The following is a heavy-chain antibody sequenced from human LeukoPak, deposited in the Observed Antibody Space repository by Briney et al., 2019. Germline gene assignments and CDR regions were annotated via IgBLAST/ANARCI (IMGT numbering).Heavy chain of an antibody. V-gene: IGHV1-69*13. Sequence: SVKVSCKASGGTFSSYAISWVRQAPGQGLEWMRGIIPIFGTANYAQKFQGRVTITADESTSTAYMELSSLRSEDTAVYYCAREAHYYDSSGSFDYWGQGTLVTVSS. CDR3: AREAHYYDSSGSFDY. CDR2: IIPIFGTA. J-gene: IGHJ4*02. D-gene: IGHD3-22*01. CDR1: GGTFSSYA.